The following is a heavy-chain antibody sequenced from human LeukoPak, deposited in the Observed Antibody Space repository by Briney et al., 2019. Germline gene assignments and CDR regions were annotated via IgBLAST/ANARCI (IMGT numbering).Heavy chain of an antibody. CDR2: ISWDGGST. Sequence: GGSLRLSCAASGFTFDDYTMHWVRQAPGKGLEWVSLISWDGGSTYYADSVKGRFTISRDNSKNSLYLQMNSLRTEDTALYYCAKASYSSWPDNYYYYGMDVWGQGTTVTVSS. CDR3: AKASYSSWPDNYYYYGMDV. D-gene: IGHD6-13*01. J-gene: IGHJ6*02. V-gene: IGHV3-43*01. CDR1: GFTFDDYT.